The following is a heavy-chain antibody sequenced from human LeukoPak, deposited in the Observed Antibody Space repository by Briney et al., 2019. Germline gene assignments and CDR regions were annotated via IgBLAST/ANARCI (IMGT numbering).Heavy chain of an antibody. Sequence: SETLSLTCTVSGGSISSYYWSWIRQPAGKGLEWIGRIYTTGSTNYNPSLKSRVTMSVDTSKNQFSLKLSSVTAADTAVYYCARGPTGAYYYGSGSYLYFDYWGQGTLVTVSS. CDR3: ARGPTGAYYYGSGSYLYFDY. CDR2: IYTTGST. CDR1: GGSISSYY. J-gene: IGHJ4*02. D-gene: IGHD3-10*01. V-gene: IGHV4-4*07.